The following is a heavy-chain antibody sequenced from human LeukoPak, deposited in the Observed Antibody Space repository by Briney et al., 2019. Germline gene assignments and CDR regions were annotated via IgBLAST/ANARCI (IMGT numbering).Heavy chain of an antibody. Sequence: GGSLRLSCTASGFTFSSYWMSWVRQAPGKGLEWVANIKQDGSEKDYVDSVKGRFTISRDNSKNTLYLQMNSLRAEDTAVYYCARDKYGFEISYYFDYWGQGTLVTVSS. J-gene: IGHJ4*02. CDR2: IKQDGSEK. D-gene: IGHD3-10*01. CDR3: ARDKYGFEISYYFDY. V-gene: IGHV3-7*01. CDR1: GFTFSSYW.